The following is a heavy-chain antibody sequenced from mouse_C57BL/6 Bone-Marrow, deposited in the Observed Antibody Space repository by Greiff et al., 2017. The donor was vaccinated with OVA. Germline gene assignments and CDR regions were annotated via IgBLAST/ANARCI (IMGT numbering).Heavy chain of an antibody. CDR1: GYTFTSYW. CDR2: IDPSDSYT. CDR3: AIREDSNYSYFDY. Sequence: VQLQQSGAELVMPGASVKLSCKASGYTFTSYWMHWVKQRPGQGLEWIGEIDPSDSYTNYNQKFKGKSTLTVDKSSSTAYMQLSSLTSEDSAVYYCAIREDSNYSYFDYWGQGTTLTVSS. J-gene: IGHJ2*01. V-gene: IGHV1-69*01. D-gene: IGHD2-5*01.